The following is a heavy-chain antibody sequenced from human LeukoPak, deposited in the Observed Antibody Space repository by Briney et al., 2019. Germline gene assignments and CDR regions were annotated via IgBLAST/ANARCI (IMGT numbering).Heavy chain of an antibody. CDR2: ISYDGSNK. J-gene: IGHJ4*02. CDR3: AKDLYSSSLDY. CDR1: GFTFSSYE. Sequence: GGSLRLSCAASGFTFSSYEMNWVRQAPGKGLEWVAVISYDGSNKYYADSVKGRFTISRDNSKNTLYLQMNSLRAEDTAVYYCAKDLYSSSLDYWGQGTLVTVSS. D-gene: IGHD6-13*01. V-gene: IGHV3-30*18.